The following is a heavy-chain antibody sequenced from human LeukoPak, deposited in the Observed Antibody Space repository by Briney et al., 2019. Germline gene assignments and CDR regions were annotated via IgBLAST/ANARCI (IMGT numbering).Heavy chain of an antibody. D-gene: IGHD6-13*01. CDR2: INHSGST. Sequence: PSETLSLTCAVYGGSFSGYYWSWIRQPPGRGLEWIGEINHSGSTNYNPSLKSRVTISVDTSKNQFPLKLSSVTAADTAVYYCARGIPGIAAAGPLYYWGQGTLVTVSS. V-gene: IGHV4-34*01. CDR3: ARGIPGIAAAGPLYY. J-gene: IGHJ4*02. CDR1: GGSFSGYY.